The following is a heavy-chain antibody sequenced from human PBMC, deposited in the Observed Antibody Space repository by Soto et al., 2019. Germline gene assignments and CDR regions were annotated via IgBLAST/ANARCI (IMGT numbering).Heavy chain of an antibody. CDR1: GGTFSSYA. Sequence: QVQLVQSGAEVKKPGSSVKVSCKASGGTFSSYAISWVRHAPGQGLEWMGGIIPIFGTANYAQKFQGRVTINADESTSTAYMELSSLRSEDTAVYYCARPSRAVVVVTDKRMGAFDIWGQGTLVTVSS. V-gene: IGHV1-69*01. CDR2: IIPIFGTA. D-gene: IGHD2-21*02. CDR3: ARPSRAVVVVTDKRMGAFDI. J-gene: IGHJ3*02.